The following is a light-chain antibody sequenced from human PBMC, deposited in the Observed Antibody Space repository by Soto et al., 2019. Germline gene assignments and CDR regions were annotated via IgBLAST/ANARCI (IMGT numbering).Light chain of an antibody. Sequence: EVVLTQSPCTLAFSPLERSTLSCRAILSVSGSDLAWYQQKPGQAPRLLISGVSNRATGTPDRFSGSGSGTDFTLTISSLEPEDFAVFYCHQYGISPPTFGPGTRWIS. CDR1: LSVSGSD. CDR2: GVS. V-gene: IGKV3-20*01. J-gene: IGKJ1*01. CDR3: HQYGISPPT.